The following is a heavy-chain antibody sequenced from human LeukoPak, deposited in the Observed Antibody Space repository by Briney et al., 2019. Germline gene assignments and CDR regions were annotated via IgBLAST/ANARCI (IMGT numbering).Heavy chain of an antibody. D-gene: IGHD3-16*01. CDR3: ARTSPTSHFDF. CDR1: GFTFTTYW. J-gene: IGHJ4*02. Sequence: GGSLRLSCVASGFTFTTYWMHWVRQAPGKGLVWVPRINGDGSNSNYADSVKGRFTISRDNARNTLYLQMNGLRAEDTALYYCARTSPTSHFDFWGQGTLVTVSS. CDR2: INGDGSNS. V-gene: IGHV3-74*01.